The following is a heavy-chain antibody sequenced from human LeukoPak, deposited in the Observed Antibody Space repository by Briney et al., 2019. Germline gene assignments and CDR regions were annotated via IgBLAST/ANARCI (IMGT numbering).Heavy chain of an antibody. CDR1: GFTFSSYA. D-gene: IGHD7-27*01. CDR2: ISYDGCNK. J-gene: IGHJ3*02. CDR3: ARDSVGPNWRRAFDI. Sequence: GGSLRLSCAASGFTFSSYAMHWVRQAPGKGLEWVAVISYDGCNKYYADSVKGRFTISRDNSKNTLYLQMNSLRAEDTAVYYCARDSVGPNWRRAFDIWGQGTMVTVSS. V-gene: IGHV3-30-3*01.